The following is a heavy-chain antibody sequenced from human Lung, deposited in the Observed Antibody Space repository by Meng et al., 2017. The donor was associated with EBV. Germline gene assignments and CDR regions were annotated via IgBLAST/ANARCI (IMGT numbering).Heavy chain of an antibody. CDR2: IYHSGTT. CDR3: VRRDTDYRWYFDL. Sequence: QSQVQESGPGLVKPSGTLSLTCAVSGGSISTTNWWSWVRQPPGKGLEWIGEIYHSGTTTHNPSLKSRVTISVDKSKNQFSLRLSSVTAADTAVYYCVRRDTDYRWYFDLWGRGALVTVSS. CDR1: GGSISTTNW. V-gene: IGHV4-4*02. J-gene: IGHJ2*01. D-gene: IGHD4-11*01.